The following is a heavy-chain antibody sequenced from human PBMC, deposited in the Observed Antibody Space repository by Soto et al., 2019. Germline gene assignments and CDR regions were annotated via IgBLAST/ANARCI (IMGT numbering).Heavy chain of an antibody. D-gene: IGHD3-10*01. Sequence: SETLSLTCTVSGGSVRSGSYYWSWIRQPPGKGLEWIGYIYYNGGTHYNPFAESRVTISIDTSKNQFSLRQTSVTAADTAVYYCARVRGYFGSGTYSLIFDYWGQGTLVTVSS. V-gene: IGHV4-61*01. CDR2: IYYNGGT. J-gene: IGHJ4*02. CDR1: GGSVRSGSYY. CDR3: ARVRGYFGSGTYSLIFDY.